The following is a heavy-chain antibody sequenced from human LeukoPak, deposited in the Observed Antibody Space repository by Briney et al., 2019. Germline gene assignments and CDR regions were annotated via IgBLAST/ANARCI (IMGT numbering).Heavy chain of an antibody. D-gene: IGHD5-18*01. CDR1: GGSFSGYY. Sequence: SETLSLTCAVYGGSFSGYYWSWIRQPPGKGLEWIGEINHSGSTNYNPSLKSRVTISVDTSKNQFSLKLSSATAADTAVYYCARGRRYSYGAGYYYYYYMDVWGKGTTVTVSS. J-gene: IGHJ6*03. V-gene: IGHV4-34*01. CDR3: ARGRRYSYGAGYYYYYYMDV. CDR2: INHSGST.